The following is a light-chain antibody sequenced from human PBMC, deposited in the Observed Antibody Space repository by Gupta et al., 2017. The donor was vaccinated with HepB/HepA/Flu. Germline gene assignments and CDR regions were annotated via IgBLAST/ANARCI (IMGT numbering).Light chain of an antibody. CDR3: MRSIEPPST. Sequence: IVMTQYPLSLPVTPGEPATMSCRPSLSLLHTHGYHYLDWYLQKPGQSPHLLSYLASNRASGGPERFTGSGSGTNFTLKISRVEAEDVGSYYCMRSIEPPSTFGQGTRLEVK. CDR2: LAS. CDR1: LSLLHTHGYHY. V-gene: IGKV2-28*01. J-gene: IGKJ2*01.